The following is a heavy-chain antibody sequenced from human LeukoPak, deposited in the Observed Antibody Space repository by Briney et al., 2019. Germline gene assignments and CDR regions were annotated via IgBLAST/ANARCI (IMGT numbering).Heavy chain of an antibody. D-gene: IGHD3-3*01. Sequence: GGSLRLSCAASGFTLDDYAMHWVRQAPGKGLEWVSLISGDGGSTYYADSVKGRFTISRDNSKNSLYLQMNSLRTEDTALYYCAKTAYDFWSGQSPFNWFDPWGQGTLVTVSS. CDR2: ISGDGGST. CDR3: AKTAYDFWSGQSPFNWFDP. J-gene: IGHJ5*02. CDR1: GFTLDDYA. V-gene: IGHV3-43*02.